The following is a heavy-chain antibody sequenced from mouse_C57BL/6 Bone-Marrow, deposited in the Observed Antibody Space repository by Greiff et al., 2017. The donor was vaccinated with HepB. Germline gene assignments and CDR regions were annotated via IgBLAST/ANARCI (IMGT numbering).Heavy chain of an antibody. CDR2: IRSKSNNYAT. D-gene: IGHD2-4*01. J-gene: IGHJ1*03. CDR3: VRGGDYDAWYFDV. Sequence: EVQLVESGGGLVQPKGSLKLSCAASGFSFNTYAMNWVRQAPGKGLEWVARIRSKSNNYATYYAESVKDRFTISRDDSESMLYLQMNNLKTEDTAMYYCVRGGDYDAWYFDVWGTGTTVTVSS. CDR1: GFSFNTYA. V-gene: IGHV10-1*01.